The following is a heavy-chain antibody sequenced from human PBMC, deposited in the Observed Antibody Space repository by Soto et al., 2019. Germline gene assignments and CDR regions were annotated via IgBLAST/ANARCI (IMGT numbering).Heavy chain of an antibody. CDR2: TRNRANSYST. CDR3: ARAQEGREGRGHYRYYMDV. V-gene: IGHV3-72*01. Sequence: GGSLRLSCAASGFTLSDHYMDWVRQAPGKGLEWVGRTRNRANSYSTEYAASVKGRFTISRDDSKNSVDLQMSSLKTEDTAVYYCARAQEGREGRGHYRYYMDVWGTGATVTVSS. J-gene: IGHJ6*03. CDR1: GFTLSDHY. D-gene: IGHD3-10*01.